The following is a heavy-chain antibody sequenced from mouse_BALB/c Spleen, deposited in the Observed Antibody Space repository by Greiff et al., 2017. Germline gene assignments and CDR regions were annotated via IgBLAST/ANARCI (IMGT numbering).Heavy chain of an antibody. D-gene: IGHD2-4*01. Sequence: DVQLQESGGGLVQPKGSLKLSCAASGFTFNTYAMNWVRQAPGKGLEWVARIRSKSNNYATYYADSVKDRFTISRDDSQSMLYLQMNNLKTEDTAMYYCVRHERYYESFAYWGQGTLVTVSA. CDR1: GFTFNTYA. V-gene: IGHV10-1*02. CDR2: IRSKSNNYAT. CDR3: VRHERYYESFAY. J-gene: IGHJ3*01.